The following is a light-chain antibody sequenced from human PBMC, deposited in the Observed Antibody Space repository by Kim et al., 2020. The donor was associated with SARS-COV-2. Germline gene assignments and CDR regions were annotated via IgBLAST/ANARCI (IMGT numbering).Light chain of an antibody. CDR1: SLRSYY. V-gene: IGLV3-19*01. CDR3: NSRDSSGNHYV. Sequence: LGQTVRITCQGASLRSYYASWYQQKPGQAPVLVIYGKNNRPSGIPDRFSGSSSGNTASLTITGAQAEDEADYYCNSRDSSGNHYVFGTGTKVTVL. CDR2: GKN. J-gene: IGLJ1*01.